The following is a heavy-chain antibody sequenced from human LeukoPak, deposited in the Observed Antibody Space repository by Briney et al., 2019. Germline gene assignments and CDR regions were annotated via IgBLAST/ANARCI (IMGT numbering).Heavy chain of an antibody. Sequence: PSETLSLTCSVSGASINNYYWTWIRQPPGKGLEWIGYVYHTGASGYHPSLKSRVAMSLDTSKNQVSLNLRSATAADTAVYFCTRVVNGGHFDYWGQGTLVTVSS. CDR3: TRVVNGGHFDY. V-gene: IGHV4-59*01. D-gene: IGHD2-8*01. CDR1: GASINNYY. CDR2: VYHTGAS. J-gene: IGHJ4*02.